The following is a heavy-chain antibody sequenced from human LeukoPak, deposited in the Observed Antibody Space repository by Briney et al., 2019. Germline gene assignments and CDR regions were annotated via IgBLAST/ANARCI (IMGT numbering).Heavy chain of an antibody. Sequence: GGSLRLSCAASGFTFSSYSMNWVRQAPGKGLEWVSYISSSSSTIYYADSVKGRLTISRDNAKNSLYLQMNSLRDEDTAVYYCARDLSDSSGYYSAGYWGQRTLVTVSS. CDR1: GFTFSSYS. J-gene: IGHJ4*02. CDR2: ISSSSSTI. D-gene: IGHD3-22*01. V-gene: IGHV3-48*02. CDR3: ARDLSDSSGYYSAGY.